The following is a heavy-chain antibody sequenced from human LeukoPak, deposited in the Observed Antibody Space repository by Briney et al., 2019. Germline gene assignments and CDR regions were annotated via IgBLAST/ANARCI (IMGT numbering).Heavy chain of an antibody. Sequence: GGSLRLSCAASGFTFSSYEMNWVRQAPGKGLEWVSYISSSGSTIYYAGSVKGRFTISRDNAKNSLYLQMNSLRAEDTAVYYCARGGEYGDYPDYWGQGTLVTVSS. J-gene: IGHJ4*02. CDR3: ARGGEYGDYPDY. V-gene: IGHV3-48*03. CDR1: GFTFSSYE. D-gene: IGHD4-17*01. CDR2: ISSSGSTI.